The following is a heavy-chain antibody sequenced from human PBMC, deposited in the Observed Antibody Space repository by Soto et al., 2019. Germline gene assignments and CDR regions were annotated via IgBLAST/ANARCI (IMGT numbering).Heavy chain of an antibody. CDR1: GFTFSSYA. CDR2: ITGSGSSK. CDR3: AKSIIIGSGDSSGYYAWYYYYGMDV. J-gene: IGHJ6*02. V-gene: IGHV3-23*01. Sequence: GGSLRLSCAASGFTFSSYAMSWVRQAPGKGLEWVSAITGSGSSKYYADSVKGRFTISRDNSKNTLYLQMNSLRAEDTAVYYCAKSIIIGSGDSSGYYAWYYYYGMDVWGQGTTVTVSS. D-gene: IGHD3-22*01.